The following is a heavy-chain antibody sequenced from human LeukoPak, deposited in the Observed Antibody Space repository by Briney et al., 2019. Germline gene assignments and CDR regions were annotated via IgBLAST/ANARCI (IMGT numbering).Heavy chain of an antibody. Sequence: PGGSLRLSCAASGFSLSRYWMSWVRQAPGTGLEWVANIGKDGSGNHYVDSVKGRFTISRDNAKNSLYLQMNSLRADDTAVYYCARDLDYYATDYWGQGTLVTVSS. V-gene: IGHV3-7*01. D-gene: IGHD3/OR15-3a*01. J-gene: IGHJ4*02. CDR3: ARDLDYYATDY. CDR2: IGKDGSGN. CDR1: GFSLSRYW.